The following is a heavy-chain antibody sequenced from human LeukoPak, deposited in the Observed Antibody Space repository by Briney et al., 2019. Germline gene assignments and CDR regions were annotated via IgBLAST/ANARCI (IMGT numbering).Heavy chain of an antibody. V-gene: IGHV3-21*01. D-gene: IGHD3-22*01. J-gene: IGHJ4*02. CDR3: AVLDSSGFPDY. CDR2: ISSSSTYI. Sequence: GGSLRLSCAASGFTFSSYSMNWVRQAPGKGLEWVSSISSSSTYIYYADSVKGRFTISRDNAKNSLYLQMNRLRAEDTAVYCCAVLDSSGFPDYWGQGTLVTVSS. CDR1: GFTFSSYS.